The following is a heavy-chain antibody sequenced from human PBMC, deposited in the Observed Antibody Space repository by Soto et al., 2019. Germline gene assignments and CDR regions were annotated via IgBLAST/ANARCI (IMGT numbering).Heavy chain of an antibody. CDR3: ARDKGFGYSGYEGYSSSGRYYYYGMDV. CDR2: INPNSGGT. J-gene: IGHJ6*02. V-gene: IGHV1-2*04. D-gene: IGHD5-12*01. Sequence: GASVKVSCKASGYTFTGYYMHWVRQAPGQGLEWMGWINPNSGGTNYAQKFQGWVTMTRDTSISTAYMELSRLRSDDTAVYYCARDKGFGYSGYEGYSSSGRYYYYGMDVWGQGTTVTVSS. CDR1: GYTFTGYY.